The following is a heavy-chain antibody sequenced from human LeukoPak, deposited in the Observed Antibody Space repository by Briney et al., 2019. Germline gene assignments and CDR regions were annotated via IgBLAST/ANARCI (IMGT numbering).Heavy chain of an antibody. CDR2: ISYDGSNK. CDR3: ASGLCSSTSCYAPFDY. CDR1: GFTFSSYA. Sequence: GGSLRLSCAASGFTFSSYAMHWVRQAPGKGLEWVAVISYDGSNKYYADSVKGRFTISRDNSKNTLYLQMNSLRAEDTAVYYCASGLCSSTSCYAPFDYWGQGTLVTASS. D-gene: IGHD2-2*01. J-gene: IGHJ4*02. V-gene: IGHV3-30*04.